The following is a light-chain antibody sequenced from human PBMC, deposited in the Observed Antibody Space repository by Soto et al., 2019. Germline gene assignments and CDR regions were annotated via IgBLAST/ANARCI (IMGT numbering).Light chain of an antibody. Sequence: DIQMTQSPSTLSASVGERVTITCRARPNISSWLAWYQQKPGKAPKFLIYKASSLESGVPSRFSGSGSGTELTLTIISLQPDDFATYYCQQYSSWYTFGQGTKLEIK. V-gene: IGKV1-5*03. CDR3: QQYSSWYT. CDR1: PNISSW. CDR2: KAS. J-gene: IGKJ2*01.